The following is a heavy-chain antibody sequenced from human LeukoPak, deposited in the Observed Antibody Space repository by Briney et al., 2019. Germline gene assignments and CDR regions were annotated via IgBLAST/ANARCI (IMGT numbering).Heavy chain of an antibody. D-gene: IGHD3-3*01. CDR1: GGTFSSYA. V-gene: IGHV1-69*04. CDR3: AREDTTYYDFWSGYKPLDY. CDR2: IVPIFGIA. J-gene: IGHJ4*02. Sequence: SVKVSCKASGGTFSSYAISWVRQAPGQGLEWMGRIVPIFGIANYAQKFQGRVTITADKSTSTAYMELSSLRSEDTAVYYCAREDTTYYDFWSGYKPLDYWGQGTLVTVSS.